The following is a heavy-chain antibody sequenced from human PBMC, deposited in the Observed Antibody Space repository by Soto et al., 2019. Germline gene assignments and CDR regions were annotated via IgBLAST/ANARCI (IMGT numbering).Heavy chain of an antibody. CDR3: VREIYSYYEYDAFDI. CDR1: GFTFSRHW. Sequence: EVQLVESGGNLVQPGGSLRLSCAASGFTFSRHWMHWVRQAPGKGLVWVSQINTDESRTTYADAVKGRFTISRDNAKNTLYLQMNSLRAEDTAVYYCVREIYSYYEYDAFDIWGQGTMVTVSS. D-gene: IGHD5-12*01. V-gene: IGHV3-74*03. CDR2: INTDESRT. J-gene: IGHJ3*02.